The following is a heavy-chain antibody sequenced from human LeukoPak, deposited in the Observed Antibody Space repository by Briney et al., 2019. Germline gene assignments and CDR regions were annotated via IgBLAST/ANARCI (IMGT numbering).Heavy chain of an antibody. CDR3: TKTTAGYSSGRYPGWPVDY. J-gene: IGHJ4*02. V-gene: IGHV3-23*01. Sequence: PGGSLRLSCAASGYTFSSHGLTWVRQAPGKGLEWVSTINGAGDNPYYAETVKGRFTISRDNSKNTVFLQMDSLRAEDTAVYYCTKTTAGYSSGRYPGWPVDYWGQGTLVTVSS. CDR2: INGAGDNP. D-gene: IGHD6-19*01. CDR1: GYTFSSHG.